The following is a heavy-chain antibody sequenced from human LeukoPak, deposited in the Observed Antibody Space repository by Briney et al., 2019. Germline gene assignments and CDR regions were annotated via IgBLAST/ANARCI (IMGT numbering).Heavy chain of an antibody. J-gene: IGHJ5*02. CDR2: VKYSGST. CDR3: GRPTSSWYNWFDP. V-gene: IGHV4-39*01. D-gene: IGHD6-13*01. CDR1: GGSINSFSDY. Sequence: KPSETLSLTCTVAGGSINSFSDYWGWIRQPPGKGLEWIGSVKYSGSTNYNPSLKGRVTISVDTSKNQFSLRLNSVTAADTAVYYCGRPTSSWYNWFDPWGQGTLVIVSS.